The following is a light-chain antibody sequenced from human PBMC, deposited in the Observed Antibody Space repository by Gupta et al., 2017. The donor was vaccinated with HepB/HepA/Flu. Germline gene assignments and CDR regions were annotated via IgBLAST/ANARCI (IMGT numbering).Light chain of an antibody. V-gene: IGKV3-20*01. CDR2: GAS. CDR3: QQYGSSPLT. Sequence: IVLTQSPGTLSLSPGERATLSCRASQSVSSNYLAWYQQKPGQAPRLLMYGASRRATGIPDRFSDSGSGTDFTLTISRLEPEDFAVYYCQQYGSSPLTFGGGTKVEIK. J-gene: IGKJ4*01. CDR1: QSVSSNY.